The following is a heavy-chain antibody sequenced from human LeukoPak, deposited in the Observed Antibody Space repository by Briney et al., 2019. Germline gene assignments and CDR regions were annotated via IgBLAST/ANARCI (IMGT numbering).Heavy chain of an antibody. V-gene: IGHV4-39*07. Sequence: SETLSLTCTVSGGSISSSSYYWGWIRQPPGKGLEWIGSIYYSGSTYYNPSLKSRVTISVDTSKNQFSLKLSSVTAADTAVYYCARDQYYDILTGYLGPLPFDPWGQGTLVTVSS. J-gene: IGHJ5*02. CDR1: GGSISSSSYY. CDR3: ARDQYYDILTGYLGPLPFDP. CDR2: IYYSGST. D-gene: IGHD3-9*01.